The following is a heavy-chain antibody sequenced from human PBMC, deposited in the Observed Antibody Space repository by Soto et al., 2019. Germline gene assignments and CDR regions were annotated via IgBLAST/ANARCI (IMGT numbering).Heavy chain of an antibody. Sequence: EVQLLESGGGLAQPGGSLRLSCAASGFTFSSYAMSWIRQAPGKGLEWVSVISGSVGTTYYADSVKGRFTISRDNSKSRPYLQINRQQAEDTALDSCATGPPLNHFDFWSDYAASGGQGILDTVAT. J-gene: IGHJ4*02. CDR2: ISGSVGTT. CDR3: ATGPPLNHFDFWSDYAAS. CDR1: GFTFSSYA. V-gene: IGHV3-23*01. D-gene: IGHD3-3*01.